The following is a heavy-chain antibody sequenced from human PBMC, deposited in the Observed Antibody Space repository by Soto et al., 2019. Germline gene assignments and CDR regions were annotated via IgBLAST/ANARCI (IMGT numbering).Heavy chain of an antibody. CDR3: ASEHHFWSGYYPVLKPPTTSHLVDY. Sequence: SETLSLTCTVSGGSISSSSYYWGWIRQPPGKGLEWIGSIYYSGSTYYNPSLKSRVTISVDTSKNQFSLKLSSVTAADTAVYYCASEHHFWSGYYPVLKPPTTSHLVDYWGQGPLVTVSS. D-gene: IGHD3-3*02. J-gene: IGHJ4*02. CDR2: IYYSGST. CDR1: GGSISSSSYY. V-gene: IGHV4-39*01.